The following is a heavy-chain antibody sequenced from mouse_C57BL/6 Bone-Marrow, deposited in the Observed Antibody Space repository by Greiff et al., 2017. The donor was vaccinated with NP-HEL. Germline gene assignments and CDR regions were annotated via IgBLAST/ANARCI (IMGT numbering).Heavy chain of an antibody. Sequence: VQLKESGPGLVAPSQSLSITCTVSGFSLTSYGVHWVRQPPGKGLEWLVVIWSDGSTTYNSALKSRLSISKDNSKSQVFLKMNSLQTADTAMYYCARHESDYGSSYGAMDYWGQGTSVTVSS. V-gene: IGHV2-6-1*01. J-gene: IGHJ4*01. CDR2: IWSDGST. D-gene: IGHD1-1*01. CDR3: ARHESDYGSSYGAMDY. CDR1: GFSLTSYG.